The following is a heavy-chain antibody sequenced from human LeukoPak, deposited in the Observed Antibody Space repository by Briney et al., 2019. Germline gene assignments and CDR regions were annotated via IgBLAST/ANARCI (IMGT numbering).Heavy chain of an antibody. D-gene: IGHD2-15*01. CDR2: IYYSGST. CDR3: ARDGGYCSGGSCYGY. Sequence: SETLSLTCTVSGGSISSYYWSWIRQPPGKGLEWIGYIYYSGSTNYNPSLKSRVTISVDTSKNQFSLKLSSVTAADTAVYYCARDGGYCSGGSCYGYWGQGTLVTVSS. CDR1: GGSISSYY. J-gene: IGHJ4*02. V-gene: IGHV4-59*01.